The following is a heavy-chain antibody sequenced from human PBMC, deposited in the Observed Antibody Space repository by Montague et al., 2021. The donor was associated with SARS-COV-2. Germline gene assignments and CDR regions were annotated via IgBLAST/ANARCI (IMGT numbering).Heavy chain of an antibody. J-gene: IGHJ4*02. D-gene: IGHD3-22*01. V-gene: IGHV3-48*03. CDR3: AREGYYDSSGYPLSY. CDR2: ISSSGSSI. Sequence: SLRLSCAASGFTFSSYEMNWVRQAPGKGLEWVSYISSSGSSIYYADSVKGRFTISRDNAKNSLYLQMNSLRAEDTAVYYCAREGYYDSSGYPLSYWGQGTTVTVSS. CDR1: GFTFSSYE.